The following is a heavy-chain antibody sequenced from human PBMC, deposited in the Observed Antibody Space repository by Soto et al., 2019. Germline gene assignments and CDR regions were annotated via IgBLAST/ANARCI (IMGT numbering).Heavy chain of an antibody. Sequence: GASLKISCKGSGYRFTSYCIGWVRQMPGKGLEWMGIIYPDDSDTRYSPSFQGQVTISADKSISTAYLQWSSLKASDTAMYYCASSPRGYCSSTSCRELGNYYGMDVWGQGTTVTVSS. J-gene: IGHJ6*02. CDR1: GYRFTSYC. V-gene: IGHV5-51*01. CDR3: ASSPRGYCSSTSCRELGNYYGMDV. CDR2: IYPDDSDT. D-gene: IGHD2-2*01.